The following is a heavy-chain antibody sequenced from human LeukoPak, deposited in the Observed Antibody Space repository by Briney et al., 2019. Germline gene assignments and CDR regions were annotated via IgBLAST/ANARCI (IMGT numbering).Heavy chain of an antibody. CDR3: AELGITMIGGV. CDR1: GFTFSSSW. V-gene: IGHV3-7*01. J-gene: IGHJ6*04. CDR2: INQDEV. Sequence: GKSLRLSCVASGFTFSSSWMTWVRQGPGKGLQRVASINQDEVHYVDAVRGRFTISRDNAKNSLYLQMNSLRAEDTAVYYCAELGITMIGGVWGKGTTVTISS. D-gene: IGHD3-10*02.